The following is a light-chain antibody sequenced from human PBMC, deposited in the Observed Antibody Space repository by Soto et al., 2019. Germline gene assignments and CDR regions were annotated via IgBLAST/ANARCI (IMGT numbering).Light chain of an antibody. CDR3: SSYAGSSND. CDR1: SSNIGTYS. J-gene: IGLJ1*01. V-gene: IGLV1-44*01. CDR2: SDN. Sequence: QSVLTQPPSASGTPGQRVTISCSGSSSNIGTYSVSWYQQFPGTAPRLLIYSDNQRPSGVPDRFSASKSGASASLAISGLQSEDEADYYCSSYAGSSNDFGTGTKLTVL.